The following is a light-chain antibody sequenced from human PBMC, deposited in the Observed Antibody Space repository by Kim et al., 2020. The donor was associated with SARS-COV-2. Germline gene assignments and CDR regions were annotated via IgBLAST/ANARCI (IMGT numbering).Light chain of an antibody. CDR3: QQYNSYSRT. CDR2: KAS. V-gene: IGKV1-5*03. J-gene: IGKJ1*01. Sequence: DIQMTQSPSTLSASVGDRVTITCRASQTIGSRLAWYQQKPGKAPKLLIYKASSLESGVPSRFSGSGSGTEFTLTISSLQPDDFATYYCQQYNSYSRTFGQGTKVDIK. CDR1: QTIGSR.